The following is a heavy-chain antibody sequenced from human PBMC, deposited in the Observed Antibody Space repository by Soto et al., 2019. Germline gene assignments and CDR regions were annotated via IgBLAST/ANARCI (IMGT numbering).Heavy chain of an antibody. CDR3: ARLAGVVVVAATRGMDV. CDR2: IIPILGIA. V-gene: IGHV1-69*02. D-gene: IGHD2-15*01. CDR1: GGTFSSYT. Sequence: SVKVSCKASGGTFSSYTISWVRQAPGQGLEWMGRIIPILGIANYAQKFQGRVTITADKSTSTAYMELSSLRSEDTAVYYCARLAGVVVVAATRGMDVWGQGTTVTVSS. J-gene: IGHJ6*02.